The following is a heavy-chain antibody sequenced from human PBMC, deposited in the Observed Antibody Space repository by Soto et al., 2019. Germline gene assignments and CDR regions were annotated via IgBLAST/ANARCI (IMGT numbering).Heavy chain of an antibody. CDR3: ARGGRRSPGMDV. Sequence: QVQLQESGPGLVKPSQTLSLTCTVSGGSISSGGYYWSWIRQHPGKGLEWIGYIYYSGSTYYNPALKGRVTISVDTSKNQVSLKLSSVTAADTAVYYCARGGRRSPGMDVWGQGTTVTVSS. CDR2: IYYSGST. J-gene: IGHJ6*02. CDR1: GGSISSGGYY. V-gene: IGHV4-31*03.